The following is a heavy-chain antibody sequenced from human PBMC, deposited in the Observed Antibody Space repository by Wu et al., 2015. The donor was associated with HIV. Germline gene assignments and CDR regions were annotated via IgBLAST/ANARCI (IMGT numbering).Heavy chain of an antibody. CDR3: ARDGGPLGSGWDY. D-gene: IGHD6-19*01. CDR1: GYIFSDFG. V-gene: IGHV1-69*13. CDR2: IIPVFGTE. J-gene: IGHJ4*02. Sequence: QVQLVQSGGEVKKPGTSVKVACKASGYIFSDFGIHWVRQAPGQGLEWMGRIIPVFGTENYAQKFQGRVTIIADESTSTAYMELNSLRSEDTAVYYCARDGGPLGSGWDYWGQGTLVTVSS.